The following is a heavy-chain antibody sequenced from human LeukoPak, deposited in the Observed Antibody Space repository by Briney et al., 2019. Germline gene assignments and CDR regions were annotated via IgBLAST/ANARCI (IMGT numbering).Heavy chain of an antibody. Sequence: KPSATLSLTCTVSGGSISSSSYYWGWIRQPPGNGLERIGSIYYSRSTYYNPSLKSRVTISVDPSKNQFSLKLSSVTAADTAVYYCARHPPGAVAGTPFDYWGQGTLVTVSS. CDR3: ARHPPGAVAGTPFDY. D-gene: IGHD6-19*01. CDR1: GGSISSSSYY. J-gene: IGHJ4*02. CDR2: IYYSRST. V-gene: IGHV4-39*01.